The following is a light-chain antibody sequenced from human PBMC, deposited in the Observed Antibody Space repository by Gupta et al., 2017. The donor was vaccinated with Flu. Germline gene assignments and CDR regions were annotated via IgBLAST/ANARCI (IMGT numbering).Light chain of an antibody. Sequence: SITISCPGTSGDVGGNNYVSWYQQHPGKAPKLMIYEVSNRPSGVSNRFSGSKSGNTASLTISGLQAEDEADYYCSSYTSSGTLVFGGGTKLTVL. CDR2: EVS. CDR1: SGDVGGNNY. V-gene: IGLV2-14*01. CDR3: SSYTSSGTLV. J-gene: IGLJ2*01.